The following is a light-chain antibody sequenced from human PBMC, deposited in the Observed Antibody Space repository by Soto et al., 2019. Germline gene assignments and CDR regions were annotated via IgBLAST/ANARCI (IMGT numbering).Light chain of an antibody. V-gene: IGKV3D-15*01. CDR1: QIVSSY. J-gene: IGKJ1*01. CDR3: YPDNNWPPRT. Sequence: VVTLSPDNLSVSAGGRPPLFCRASQIVSSYLAWCQQTPRQPPRLLNDEASSAAAITPTSISSSAAGAYFTLTSSLQHEDVAVTYCYPDNNWPPRTFGQGTKVDIK. CDR2: EAS.